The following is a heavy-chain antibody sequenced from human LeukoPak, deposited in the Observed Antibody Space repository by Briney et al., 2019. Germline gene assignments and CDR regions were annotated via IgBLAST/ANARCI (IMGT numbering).Heavy chain of an antibody. D-gene: IGHD2-2*01. Sequence: QPGRSLTLSCAASGFTFISFGMHWVRQAPGKGLEWVAVIWYDASNKYYADSVKGRFTISRANSKNTLYLQMNSLRDDDTAVYYCVRGVGVSRFNYLDSWGQGTLVIVSS. CDR2: IWYDASNK. CDR1: GFTFISFG. CDR3: VRGVGVSRFNYLDS. V-gene: IGHV3-33*01. J-gene: IGHJ4*02.